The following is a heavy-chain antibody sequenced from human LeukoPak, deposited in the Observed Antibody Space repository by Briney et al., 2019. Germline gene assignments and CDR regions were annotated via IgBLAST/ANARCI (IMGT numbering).Heavy chain of an antibody. CDR2: MNPNSGNT. D-gene: IGHD6-19*01. CDR1: GYTFTSYY. V-gene: IGHV1-8*03. Sequence: GASVKVSCKASGYTFTSYYMHWVRQATGQGLEWMGWMNPNSGNTGYSQKFQGRVTITRNTSISTAYMELSSLRSEDTAVYYCARSGQPSSGWYEDYYYYYMDVWGKGTTVTVSS. CDR3: ARSGQPSSGWYEDYYYYYMDV. J-gene: IGHJ6*03.